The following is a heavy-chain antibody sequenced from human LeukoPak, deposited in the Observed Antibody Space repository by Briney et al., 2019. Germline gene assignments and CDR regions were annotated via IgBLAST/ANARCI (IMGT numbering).Heavy chain of an antibody. CDR1: GFTFSTYS. CDR3: AMRGNTWYDC. V-gene: IGHV3-53*01. J-gene: IGHJ4*02. Sequence: GGSLRLSCAASGFTFSTYSMSWVRQAPGKGLEWVSVIYSGGSTYYADSVKGRFTISRDNSKNTVDLQMNSLRVEDTAVYYCAMRGNTWYDCWGQGTLVTVSS. D-gene: IGHD6-13*01. CDR2: IYSGGST.